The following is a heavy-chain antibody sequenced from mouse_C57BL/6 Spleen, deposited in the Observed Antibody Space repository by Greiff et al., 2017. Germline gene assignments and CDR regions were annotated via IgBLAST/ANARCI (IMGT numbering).Heavy chain of an antibody. D-gene: IGHD1-2*01. CDR1: GYTFTDYT. J-gene: IGHJ1*03. V-gene: IGHV1-78*01. CDR3: ARWATTAGGYFDV. CDR2: IYPSDGST. Sequence: VKLLESDAELVKPGASVKISCKVSGYTFTDYTIHWMKQRPEQGLEWIGYIYPSDGSTKYNEKFKGKATLTVDKSSSTAYMQLNSLTSEDSAVYFCARWATTAGGYFDVWGTGTTVTVSS.